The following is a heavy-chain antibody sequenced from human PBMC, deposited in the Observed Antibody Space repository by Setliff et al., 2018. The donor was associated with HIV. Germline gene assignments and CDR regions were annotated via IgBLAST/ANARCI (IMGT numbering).Heavy chain of an antibody. CDR2: IWDDGGNK. D-gene: IGHD2-15*01. Sequence: LRLSCAASGFTFSTYRMHWVRQAPGKGLEWVAVIWDDGGNKYHADSVKGRFTISRDNSKNTLYLQMNSLRPEDTAVYYCARTCSGSGCYAGLESWGQGTPVTVSS. J-gene: IGHJ4*02. V-gene: IGHV3-33*08. CDR1: GFTFSTYR. CDR3: ARTCSGSGCYAGLES.